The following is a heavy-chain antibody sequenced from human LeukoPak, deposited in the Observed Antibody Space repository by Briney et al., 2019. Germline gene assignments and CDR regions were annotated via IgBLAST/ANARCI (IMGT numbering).Heavy chain of an antibody. CDR3: AKHLGYSSSHMDY. J-gene: IGHJ4*02. V-gene: IGHV3-23*01. D-gene: IGHD6-13*01. CDR1: GVTFSSYA. CDR2: ISGSGVST. Sequence: GGSLRLSCAASGVTFSSYAMSWVRQAPGKGLEWVSAISGSGVSTYYADSVKGRFTISRDNSKNTLYLQMNSLRDEDTAVYYCAKHLGYSSSHMDYWGQGTLVTVSS.